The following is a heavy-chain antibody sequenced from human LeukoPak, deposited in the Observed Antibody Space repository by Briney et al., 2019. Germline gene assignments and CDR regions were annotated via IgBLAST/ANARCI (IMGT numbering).Heavy chain of an antibody. D-gene: IGHD3/OR15-3a*01. CDR3: ARFGRELGY. J-gene: IGHJ4*02. Sequence: SETLSLTCTVSGGSISSYYWSWIRQPPGKGLEWIGYIYYSGSTNYNPSLKSRVTISVDTSKNQFSLKLSSVTAADTAVYYCARFGRELGYWGRGTLVTVSS. V-gene: IGHV4-59*01. CDR1: GGSISSYY. CDR2: IYYSGST.